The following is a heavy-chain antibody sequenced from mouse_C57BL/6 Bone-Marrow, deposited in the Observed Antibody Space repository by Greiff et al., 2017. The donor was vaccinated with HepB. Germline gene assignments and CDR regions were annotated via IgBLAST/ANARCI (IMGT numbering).Heavy chain of an antibody. J-gene: IGHJ2*01. V-gene: IGHV14-4*01. Sequence: VQLKESGAELVRPGASVKLSCTASGFNIKDDYMHWVKQRPEQGLEWIGWIDPENGDTEYASKFQGKATITADTSSNTAYLQLSSLTSEDTAVYYCTTNGYGYFDYWGQGTTLTVSS. D-gene: IGHD1-1*01. CDR1: GFNIKDDY. CDR3: TTNGYGYFDY. CDR2: IDPENGDT.